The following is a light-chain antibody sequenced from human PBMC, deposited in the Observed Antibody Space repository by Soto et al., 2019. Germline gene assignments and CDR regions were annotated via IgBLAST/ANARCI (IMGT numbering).Light chain of an antibody. CDR2: KAS. CDR1: QSISSW. CDR3: QRYNTYSRT. J-gene: IGKJ1*01. Sequence: DIQMTQSPSTLSASLGDRVTITCRASQSISSWLAWYQQKPGKAPKLLIYKASSLESGVPSRFSGSGSGTEFTLTISSLQSDDVATYYCQRYNTYSRTFGQGTKADIK. V-gene: IGKV1-5*03.